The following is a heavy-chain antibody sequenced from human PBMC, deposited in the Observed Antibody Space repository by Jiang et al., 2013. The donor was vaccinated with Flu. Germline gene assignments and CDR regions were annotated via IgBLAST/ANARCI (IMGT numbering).Heavy chain of an antibody. D-gene: IGHD5-24*01. CDR1: GFTFTNYW. V-gene: IGHV5-51*01. J-gene: IGHJ3*01. Sequence: QLVESGAEVRKPGESLKISCQGSGFTFTNYWIGWVRQMPGKGLEWMGIIYPGDTDTRYGPSFQGQVTISAEKSISTAYLQWSSLKASDTAIYYCARPQFRDSSDAFDLWGQGTMVTVSS. CDR2: IYPGDTDT. CDR3: ARPQFRDSSDAFDL.